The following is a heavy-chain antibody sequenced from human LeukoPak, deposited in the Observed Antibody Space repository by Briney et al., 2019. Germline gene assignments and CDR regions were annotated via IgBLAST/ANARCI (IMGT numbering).Heavy chain of an antibody. V-gene: IGHV1-2*02. CDR1: GYTFTGYY. D-gene: IGHD2-15*01. CDR3: ARPTYCSGASCYWGY. J-gene: IGHJ4*02. Sequence: ASVKVSCKASGYTFTGYYMHWVRQAPGQGLEWMGWINPNSGGTNYAQKFQGRVTMTRDTSISTAYMELSRLRSDDTAVYYCARPTYCSGASCYWGYWGQGTLVTVSS. CDR2: INPNSGGT.